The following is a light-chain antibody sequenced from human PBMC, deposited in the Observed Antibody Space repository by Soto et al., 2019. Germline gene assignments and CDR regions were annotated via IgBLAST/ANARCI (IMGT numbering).Light chain of an antibody. J-gene: IGLJ2*01. CDR1: SSDVGRYNY. Sequence: QSALTQPASVSGSPGQSITIPCTGTSSDVGRYNYVSWYQHHPGKAPKLLIYEVTNRPSGVSNRFSGSKSGNTASLTISGLQAEDEADYYCKSFTASNTLVFGGGTKLTVL. V-gene: IGLV2-14*01. CDR2: EVT. CDR3: KSFTASNTLV.